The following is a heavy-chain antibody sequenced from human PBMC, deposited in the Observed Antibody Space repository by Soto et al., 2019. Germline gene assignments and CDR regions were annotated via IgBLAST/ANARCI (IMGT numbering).Heavy chain of an antibody. CDR1: GFTFSDFY. CDR2: ISSSDNTV. J-gene: IGHJ4*02. Sequence: QVQLVESGGGLVKPGGSLRLSCVVSGFTFSDFYMNWIRQAPGKGLEWISYISSSDNTVYYADSVRGRFTISRDNGKNSLYLQMNSLRAEDTAVYYCARLPYAVFGVVPPSYFDSWGQGTLVTVSS. V-gene: IGHV3-11*01. D-gene: IGHD3-3*01. CDR3: ARLPYAVFGVVPPSYFDS.